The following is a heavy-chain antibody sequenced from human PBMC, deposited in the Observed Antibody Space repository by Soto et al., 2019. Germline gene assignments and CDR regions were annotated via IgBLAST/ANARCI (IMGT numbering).Heavy chain of an antibody. CDR2: INPASGST. Sequence: QVQLVQSGAEGKKPGASVKLSCMTSGDTFTHYDIHWVRQAPGQGLEWLAIINPASGSTNYAQDFQGRVTLTMDTSTTTVYMELSGLRSDDTAIFYRARDLAAGDYWGQVTLVTVSS. CDR1: GDTFTHYD. CDR3: ARDLAAGDY. J-gene: IGHJ4*02. V-gene: IGHV1-46*01. D-gene: IGHD6-13*01.